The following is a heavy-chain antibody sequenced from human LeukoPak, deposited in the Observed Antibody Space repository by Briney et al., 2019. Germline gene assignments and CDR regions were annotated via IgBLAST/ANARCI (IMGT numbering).Heavy chain of an antibody. CDR2: IRSKAYGGTT. CDR3: TRGSDTAMVPGSY. CDR1: GFTFGDYA. V-gene: IGHV3-49*04. J-gene: IGHJ4*02. Sequence: GGSLRLSCTASGFTFGDYAMSWVRQAPGKGLEWVGFIRSKAYGGTTEYAASVKGRFTISRDDSKSIAYLRMNSLKTEDTAVYYCTRGSDTAMVPGSYWGQGTLVTVSS. D-gene: IGHD5-18*01.